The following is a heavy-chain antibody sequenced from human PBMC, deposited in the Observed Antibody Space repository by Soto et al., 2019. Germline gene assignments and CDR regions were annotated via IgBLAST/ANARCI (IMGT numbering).Heavy chain of an antibody. V-gene: IGHV3-23*01. J-gene: IGHJ6*02. CDR1: GFTFSSHV. CDR3: ASGPRAPPPNDYGMDV. Sequence: EVQLLESGGGLVQPGGSLRLSCAASGFTFSSHVMNWVRQAPGKGLEWVAAISGGGGTTFYGDSVEGRFTMSRDNSKKTLFLQMNSLRAEDSAVYYCASGPRAPPPNDYGMDVWGQGTTVTVSS. D-gene: IGHD2-15*01. CDR2: ISGGGGTT.